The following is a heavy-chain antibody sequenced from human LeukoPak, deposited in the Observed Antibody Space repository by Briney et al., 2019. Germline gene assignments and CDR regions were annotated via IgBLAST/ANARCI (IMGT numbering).Heavy chain of an antibody. CDR2: FDPEDGET. D-gene: IGHD1-1*01. Sequence: ASVKVSCKASGYTFTGYYMHWVRQAPGKGLEWMGGFDPEDGETIYAQKFQGRVTMTEDTSTDTAYMELSSLISEDTAVYYCATQLGPWVYYMDVWGKGTTVTISS. V-gene: IGHV1-24*01. CDR1: GYTFTGYY. CDR3: ATQLGPWVYYMDV. J-gene: IGHJ6*03.